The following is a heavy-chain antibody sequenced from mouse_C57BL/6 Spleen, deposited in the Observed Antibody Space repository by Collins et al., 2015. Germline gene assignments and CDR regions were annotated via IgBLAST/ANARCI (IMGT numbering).Heavy chain of an antibody. V-gene: IGHV1-82*01. CDR1: GYAFSSSW. J-gene: IGHJ2*01. CDR2: IYPGDGDT. CDR3: ARRYYYGSSPFDY. Sequence: QVQLQQSGPELVKPGASVKISCKASGYAFSSSWMNWVKQRPGKGLEWIGRIYPGDGDTNYNGKFKGKATLTADKSSSTAYMQLSSLTSEDSAVYFCARRYYYGSSPFDYWGQGTTLTASS. D-gene: IGHD1-1*01.